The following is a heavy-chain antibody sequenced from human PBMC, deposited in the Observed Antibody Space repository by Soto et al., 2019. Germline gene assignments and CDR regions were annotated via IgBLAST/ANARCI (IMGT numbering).Heavy chain of an antibody. CDR1: GITFSNAW. CDR2: IRSKTDGGTT. CDR3: TTTRPGTNVFDN. D-gene: IGHD6-13*01. J-gene: IGHJ3*02. V-gene: IGHV3-15*01. Sequence: PGGSLRLSCAASGITFSNAWMNWVRQAPGKGLEYIGRIRSKTDGGTTEYAAPVEGRFTISRDDSKNTLYLQMGGLKTEDTAVYYCTTTRPGTNVFDNWGQGRLVTVS.